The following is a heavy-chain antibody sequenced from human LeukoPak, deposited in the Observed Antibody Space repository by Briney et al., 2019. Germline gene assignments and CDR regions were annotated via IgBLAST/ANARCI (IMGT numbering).Heavy chain of an antibody. V-gene: IGHV1-2*02. CDR2: INPNSGGT. CDR3: ARVMSSGWYYYYYYGMDV. J-gene: IGHJ6*02. CDR1: GYTFTGYY. D-gene: IGHD6-19*01. Sequence: ASVKVSCKASGYTFTGYYMHWVRQAPGQGLEWMGWINPNSGGTNYAQKFQGRVTMTRDTSISTAYMELSSLRSEDTAVYYCARVMSSGWYYYYYYGMDVWGQGTTVTVSS.